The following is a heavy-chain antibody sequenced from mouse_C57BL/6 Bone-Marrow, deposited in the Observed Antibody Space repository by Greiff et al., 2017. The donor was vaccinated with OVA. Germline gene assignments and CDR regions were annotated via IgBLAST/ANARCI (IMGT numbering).Heavy chain of an antibody. CDR2: IDPETGGT. J-gene: IGHJ4*01. CDR1: GYTFTDYE. Sequence: VQLQESGAELVRPGASVTLSCKASGYTFTDYEMHWVKQTPVHGLEWIGAIDPETGGTAYNQKFKGKAILTADKSSSTAYKELRSLTSEDSAVNYCTRAAQARTYAMDYWGQGTSVTVSS. CDR3: TRAAQARTYAMDY. V-gene: IGHV1-15*01. D-gene: IGHD3-2*02.